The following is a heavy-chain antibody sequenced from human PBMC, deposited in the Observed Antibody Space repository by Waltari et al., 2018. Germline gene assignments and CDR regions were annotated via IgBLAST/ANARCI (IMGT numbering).Heavy chain of an antibody. CDR1: AGSISRVGYY. Sequence: QVQLQESGPGLVKPSQTLSLTCTVSAGSISRVGYYWSWIRQHPGKGLEWIGYIYYSGSTYYNPSLKSRVTISVDTSKNQFSLKLSSVTAADTAVYYCARLRFLEWLPRNSYYFDYWGQGTLVTVSS. CDR3: ARLRFLEWLPRNSYYFDY. J-gene: IGHJ4*02. V-gene: IGHV4-31*03. D-gene: IGHD3-3*01. CDR2: IYYSGST.